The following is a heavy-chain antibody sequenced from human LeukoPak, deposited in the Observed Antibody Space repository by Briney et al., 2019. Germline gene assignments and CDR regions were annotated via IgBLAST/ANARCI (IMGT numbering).Heavy chain of an antibody. CDR2: ISAYNGNT. J-gene: IGHJ4*02. CDR3: ARAQNYDILTGYSY. D-gene: IGHD3-9*01. V-gene: IGHV1-18*01. Sequence: ASVKVSCKASGYTFTSYGISWVRQAPGQGLEWMGWISAYNGNTNYAQKLQGRVTMTTDTSTSTAYVELRSLRSDDTAVYYCARAQNYDILTGYSYWGQGTLVTVSS. CDR1: GYTFTSYG.